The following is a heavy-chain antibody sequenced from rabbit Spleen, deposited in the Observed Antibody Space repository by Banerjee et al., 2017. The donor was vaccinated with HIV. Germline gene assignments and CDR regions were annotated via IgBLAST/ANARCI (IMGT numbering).Heavy chain of an antibody. V-gene: IGHV1S40*01. J-gene: IGHJ4*01. CDR3: ARDLVTVIGWNFNL. CDR2: INTATGKP. D-gene: IGHD5-1*01. CDR1: GFSFSDRDV. Sequence: QSLEESGGDLVKPEGSLTLTCKASGFSFSDRDVMCWVRQAPGKGLEWIACINTATGKPVYASWAKGRFTISRTSSTTVTLQMTSLTAADTATYICARDLVTVIGWNFNLWGQGTLVTVS.